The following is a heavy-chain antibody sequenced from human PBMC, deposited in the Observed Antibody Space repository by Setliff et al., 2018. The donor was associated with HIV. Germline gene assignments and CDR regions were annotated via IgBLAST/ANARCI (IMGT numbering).Heavy chain of an antibody. Sequence: SETLSLTCAVYGGSFSGYHWSWIRQSPGKGLEWIGYIYYSGSTNYNPSLKNRVTISIDTSKKQFSLNLSSVTAADTAVYYCARDAGGSVGNYYFDYWGQGTLVTVSS. CDR1: GGSFSGYH. D-gene: IGHD2-15*01. J-gene: IGHJ4*02. CDR3: ARDAGGSVGNYYFDY. CDR2: IYYSGST. V-gene: IGHV4-34*11.